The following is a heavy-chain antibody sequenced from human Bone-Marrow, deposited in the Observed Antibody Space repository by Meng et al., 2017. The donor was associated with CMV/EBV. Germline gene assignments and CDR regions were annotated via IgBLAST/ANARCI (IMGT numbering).Heavy chain of an antibody. CDR3: ARDFILDH. J-gene: IGHJ4*02. CDR2: INPSGGST. D-gene: IGHD3-9*01. CDR1: GGTFSSYA. Sequence: ASVKVSCKASGGTFSSYAISWVRQAPGQGLEWMGIINPSGGSTSYAQKFQGRVTMTTDTSTSTAYMELRSLRSDDTAVYYCARDFILDHWGQGTLVTVSS. V-gene: IGHV1-46*01.